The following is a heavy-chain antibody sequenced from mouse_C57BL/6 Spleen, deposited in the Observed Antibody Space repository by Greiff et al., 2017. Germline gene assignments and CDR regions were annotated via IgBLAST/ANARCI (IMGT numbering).Heavy chain of an antibody. Sequence: ESGPGLVKPSQSLSLTCSVTGYSITSGYYWNWIRQFPGNKLEWMGYISYDGSNNYNPSLKNRISITRDTSKNQFFLKLNSVTTEDTATXYCARDPGYYGSRGYFDYWGQGTTLTVSS. CDR1: GYSITSGYY. CDR3: ARDPGYYGSRGYFDY. D-gene: IGHD1-1*01. V-gene: IGHV3-6*01. CDR2: ISYDGSN. J-gene: IGHJ2*01.